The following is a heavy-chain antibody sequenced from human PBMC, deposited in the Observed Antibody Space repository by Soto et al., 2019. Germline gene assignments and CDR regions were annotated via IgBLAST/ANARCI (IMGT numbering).Heavy chain of an antibody. CDR2: ISGSGGST. CDR3: SRGVTKRYYYGMDV. CDR1: GLTFSSDS. Sequence: GGSLRLSCAASGLTFSSDSMSWVRQAPGKGLEWVSAISGSGGSTYYADSVKGRFTISRDNSKNTLYLQMNSLRAEDTAVYYCSRGVTKRYYYGMDVWGKGTTVTVSS. V-gene: IGHV3-23*01. D-gene: IGHD1-1*01. J-gene: IGHJ6*04.